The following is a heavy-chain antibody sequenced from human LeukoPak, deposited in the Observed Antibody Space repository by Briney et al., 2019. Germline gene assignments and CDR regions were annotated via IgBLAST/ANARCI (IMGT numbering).Heavy chain of an antibody. CDR3: AKGPRRSPYLYFGDFAFDI. D-gene: IGHD3-10*01. CDR2: ISWNSGSI. CDR1: GFTFDDYA. J-gene: IGHJ3*02. Sequence: GGSLRLSCAASGFTFDDYAMHWVRHAPGKGLEWVSGISWNSGSIGYAGSVKGRFTISRDNAKNSLYLQMNSLRAEDTALYYCAKGPRRSPYLYFGDFAFDIWGQGTMVTVSS. V-gene: IGHV3-9*01.